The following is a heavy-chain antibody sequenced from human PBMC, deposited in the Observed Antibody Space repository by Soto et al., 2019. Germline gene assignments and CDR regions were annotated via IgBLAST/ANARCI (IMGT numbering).Heavy chain of an antibody. Sequence: ASVKVSCKASGYTFTSYAMHWVRQAPGQGLEWMGIINPSGGSTSYAQKFQDRVTITSDTSTSTVYMELSSLRSEDTAVYYCARDYYGVYAFDYWGQGPLVTVSS. D-gene: IGHD4-17*01. V-gene: IGHV1-46*01. J-gene: IGHJ4*02. CDR3: ARDYYGVYAFDY. CDR2: INPSGGST. CDR1: GYTFTSYA.